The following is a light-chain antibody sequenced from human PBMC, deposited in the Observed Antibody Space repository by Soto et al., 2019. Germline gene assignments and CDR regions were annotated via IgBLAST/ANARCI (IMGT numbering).Light chain of an antibody. CDR2: DVS. CDR1: SSDVGGYNY. CDR3: CSYAGSYTFE. Sequence: QSALTQPRSVSGSPGQSVTISCTGTSSDVGGYNYVSWYQQHPGKAPKLMIYDVSKRPSGVPDRFSGSKSGNTASLTISGLQAEDEADYYCCSYAGSYTFEFGGGTMLTVL. V-gene: IGLV2-11*01. J-gene: IGLJ3*02.